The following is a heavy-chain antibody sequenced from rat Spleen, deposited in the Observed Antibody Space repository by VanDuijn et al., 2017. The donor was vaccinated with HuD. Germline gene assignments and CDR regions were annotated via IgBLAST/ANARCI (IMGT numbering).Heavy chain of an antibody. V-gene: IGHV5-25*01. J-gene: IGHJ2*01. Sequence: EVQLVESGGGLVQPRRSMKLSCAASGFTFSNYDMAWVRQAPKKGLEWVATITSGGSNTYYPDSVKGRFTISRDNAKSTLYLQMDSLRSEDTATYYCAKNIYSSSYIYYFDYWGQGVMVTVSS. CDR3: AKNIYSSSYIYYFDY. D-gene: IGHD1-2*01. CDR1: GFTFSNYD. CDR2: ITSGGSNT.